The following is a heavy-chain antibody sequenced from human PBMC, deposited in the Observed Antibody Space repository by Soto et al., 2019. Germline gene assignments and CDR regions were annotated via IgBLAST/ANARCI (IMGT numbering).Heavy chain of an antibody. CDR3: ARGPYYGSGSYAVY. V-gene: IGHV1-69*13. D-gene: IGHD3-10*01. Sequence: SVKVSCKASGGTFSSYAISWVRQAPGQGLEWMGGIIPIFGTANYAQKFQGRVTITADESTSTAYMELSSLRSEDTAVYYCARGPYYGSGSYAVYWGQGTLVTVSS. CDR2: IIPIFGTA. J-gene: IGHJ4*02. CDR1: GGTFSSYA.